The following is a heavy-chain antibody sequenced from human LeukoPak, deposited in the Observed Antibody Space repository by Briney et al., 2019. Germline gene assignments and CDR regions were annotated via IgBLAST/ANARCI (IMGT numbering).Heavy chain of an antibody. Sequence: SETLSLTCTVSGGSISSSSYYWGWIRQPPGKGLAWIGSIYYSGSTYYNPSLKSRVTISVDTSKNQFSLKLSSVTAADTAVYYCARAGYCSGGSCSGFDPWGQGTLVTVSS. CDR1: GGSISSSSYY. D-gene: IGHD2-15*01. V-gene: IGHV4-39*01. J-gene: IGHJ5*02. CDR2: IYYSGST. CDR3: ARAGYCSGGSCSGFDP.